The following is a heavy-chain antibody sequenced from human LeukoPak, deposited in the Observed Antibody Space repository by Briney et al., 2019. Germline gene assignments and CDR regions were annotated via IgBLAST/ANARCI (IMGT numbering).Heavy chain of an antibody. J-gene: IGHJ4*02. CDR3: ARGGYSSGWYGALYY. Sequence: SVKVSCKASGGTFSSYAISWVRQAPGQGLEWMGGIIPIFGTANYAQKFQGRVTITADKSTSTAYMELSSLRSEDTAVYYRARGGYSSGWYGALYYWGQGTLVTVSS. CDR1: GGTFSSYA. CDR2: IIPIFGTA. D-gene: IGHD6-19*01. V-gene: IGHV1-69*06.